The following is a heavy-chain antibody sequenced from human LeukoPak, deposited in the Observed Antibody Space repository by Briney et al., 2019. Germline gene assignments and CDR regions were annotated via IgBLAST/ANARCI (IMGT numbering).Heavy chain of an antibody. CDR2: IKLDGSEK. Sequence: RGSLRLSCAASGFTFSNYWMNWVRQAPGKGLEWVANIKLDGSEKYYVDSVKGRFTISRDNATNSLYLQMNSLRAEDTAVYYCVRSRYCSGGRCYSDYWGQGTLVTVSS. J-gene: IGHJ4*02. CDR1: GFTFSNYW. V-gene: IGHV3-7*04. CDR3: VRSRYCSGGRCYSDY. D-gene: IGHD2-15*01.